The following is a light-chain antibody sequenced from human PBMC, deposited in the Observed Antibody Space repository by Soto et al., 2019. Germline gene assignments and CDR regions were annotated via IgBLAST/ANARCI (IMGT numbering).Light chain of an antibody. V-gene: IGKV3-15*01. CDR3: QQYSGWPPTFT. CDR2: AAS. Sequence: IVVTQSPATLSVSPGERVTLSCRTSQSVSSELVWYQQKPGQAPRLLIYAASTRAAGVPDRFSGGGSGTDFTLAISSLQSEDFAVYYCQQYSGWPPTFTFGQGTKLEIK. J-gene: IGKJ2*01. CDR1: QSVSSE.